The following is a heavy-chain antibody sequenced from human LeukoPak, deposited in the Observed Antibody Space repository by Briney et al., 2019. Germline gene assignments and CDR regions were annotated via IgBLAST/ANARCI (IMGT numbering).Heavy chain of an antibody. CDR2: IYYSGST. V-gene: IGHV4-59*01. Sequence: SSETLSLTCTVSGGSISSYYWSWIRQPPGKGLEWIGYIYYSGSTNYNPSLKSRVTISLDTSKNQFSLKLSSVTAADTAVYYCARDSEDYGGLGFDYWGQGTLVTVSS. J-gene: IGHJ4*02. D-gene: IGHD4-23*01. CDR3: ARDSEDYGGLGFDY. CDR1: GGSISSYY.